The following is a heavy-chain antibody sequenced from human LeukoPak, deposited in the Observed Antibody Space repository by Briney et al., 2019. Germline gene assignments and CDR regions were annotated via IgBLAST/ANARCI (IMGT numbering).Heavy chain of an antibody. D-gene: IGHD3-9*01. CDR2: IHTGGTI. J-gene: IGHJ4*02. CDR1: GFTVSSNY. Sequence: GGSLRLSCAASGFTVSSNYMSWVRQAPGKGLEWVSIIHTGGTIYCADSVKGRFTISRDISKNMLFLQMNSLRAEDTAVYYCAKSHVSTATGTGRYFDYWGQGTLVTVSS. CDR3: AKSHVSTATGTGRYFDY. V-gene: IGHV3-53*01.